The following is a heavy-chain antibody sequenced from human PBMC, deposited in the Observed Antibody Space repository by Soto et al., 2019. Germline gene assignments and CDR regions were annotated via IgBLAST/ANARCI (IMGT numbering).Heavy chain of an antibody. J-gene: IGHJ4*02. Sequence: QVQLVESGGGVVQPGRSLRLSCAASGFTFSNYGMHWVRQAPGKGLEWAAVIWSDGSNKYYADSVKGRFTISRDNSKNTLHLQMDSLRAEDTAVYYCARRSSGTYGVDSWGQGTLVTVSS. CDR1: GFTFSNYG. D-gene: IGHD1-26*01. V-gene: IGHV3-33*01. CDR2: IWSDGSNK. CDR3: ARRSSGTYGVDS.